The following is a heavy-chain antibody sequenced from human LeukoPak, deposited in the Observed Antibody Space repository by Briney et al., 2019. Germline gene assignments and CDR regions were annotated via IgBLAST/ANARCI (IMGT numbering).Heavy chain of an antibody. J-gene: IGHJ4*02. CDR3: AKDRFVAMTYY. V-gene: IGHV3-23*01. D-gene: IGHD5-12*01. CDR2: ISGSGGST. CDR1: GFTFSSYA. Sequence: GGSLRLSCAASGFTFSSYAMSWVRQAQGKGLEWVSAISGSGGSTYYADSVKGRFTISRDNSKNTLYLQMNSLRAEDTAVYYCAKDRFVAMTYYWGQGTLVTVSS.